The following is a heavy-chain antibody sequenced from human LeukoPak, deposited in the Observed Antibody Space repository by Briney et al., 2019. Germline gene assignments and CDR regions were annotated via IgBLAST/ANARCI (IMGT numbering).Heavy chain of an antibody. CDR2: IYTSGST. Sequence: SSETLSLTCTVSGGSISSYYWSWIRQPAGKGLEWIGRIYTSGSTNYNPSLKSRVTISVDTSKNQFSLKLSSVTAADTAVYYCAAHYYGSGRVDYWGQGTLVTVSS. CDR3: AAHYYGSGRVDY. J-gene: IGHJ4*02. D-gene: IGHD3-10*01. V-gene: IGHV4-4*07. CDR1: GGSISSYY.